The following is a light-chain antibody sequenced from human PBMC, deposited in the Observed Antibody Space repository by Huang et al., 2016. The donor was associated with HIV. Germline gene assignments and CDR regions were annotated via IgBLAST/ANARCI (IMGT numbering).Light chain of an antibody. CDR2: AAT. V-gene: IGKV1-6*01. J-gene: IGKJ2*01. Sequence: AIQMTQSPSSLSASVGDRVTTTCRASQGIRNDLGWYQQKPGKPPKLLIYAATSLQSGVPSRFRCSVSYTNFTLTISGLQPEDFATYFCLQDYNFPYTFGQGTEVE. CDR1: QGIRND. CDR3: LQDYNFPYT.